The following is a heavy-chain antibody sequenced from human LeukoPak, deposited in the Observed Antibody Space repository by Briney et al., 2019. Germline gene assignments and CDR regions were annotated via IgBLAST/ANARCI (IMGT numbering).Heavy chain of an antibody. CDR2: INHSGST. CDR3: ARGGGRTLRTRPFDY. V-gene: IGHV4-34*01. Sequence: SATLSLTCAVYGASFSGYYWSWIRQPPGKGLEWIGEINHSGSTNYNPSLKSRVTISVDTSKNQFSLKLSSVTAADTAVYYCARGGGRTLRTRPFDYWGQGTLVTVSS. J-gene: IGHJ4*02. CDR1: GASFSGYY. D-gene: IGHD1-26*01.